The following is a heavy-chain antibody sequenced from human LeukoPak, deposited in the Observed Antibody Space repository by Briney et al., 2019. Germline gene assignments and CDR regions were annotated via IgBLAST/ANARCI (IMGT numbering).Heavy chain of an antibody. CDR2: IYYSGST. Sequence: PSETLSLTCTVSGGSISSYYWSWIRQPPGKGLEWIGYIYYSGSTNYNPSLKSRVTISVDTSKNQFSLKLSSVTAADTAVYYCARHESDYDILTGPPGAFDIWGQGTMVTVSS. CDR3: ARHESDYDILTGPPGAFDI. V-gene: IGHV4-59*08. D-gene: IGHD3-9*01. CDR1: GGSISSYY. J-gene: IGHJ3*02.